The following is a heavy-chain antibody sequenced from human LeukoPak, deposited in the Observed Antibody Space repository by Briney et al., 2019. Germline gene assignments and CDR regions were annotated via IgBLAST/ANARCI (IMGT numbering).Heavy chain of an antibody. D-gene: IGHD3-10*01. CDR1: GFTFSSYG. V-gene: IGHV3-30*02. J-gene: IGHJ4*02. CDR3: AKDPSPPKVWFGESTTGTN. CDR2: IRYDGSNK. Sequence: PGGSLRLSCAASGFTFSSYGMHWVRQAPGKGLEWVAFIRYDGSNKYYADSVKGRFTISRDNSKNTLYLQMNSLRAEDTAVYYCAKDPSPPKVWFGESTTGTNWGRGTLVTVSS.